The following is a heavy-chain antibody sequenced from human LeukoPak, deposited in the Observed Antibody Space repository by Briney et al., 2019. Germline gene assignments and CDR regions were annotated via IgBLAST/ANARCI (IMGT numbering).Heavy chain of an antibody. J-gene: IGHJ4*02. CDR3: ARDSSGYSYGLDY. CDR2: IIPIFGTA. CDR1: GYTFTSYG. D-gene: IGHD5-18*01. Sequence: GASVKVSCKASGYTFTSYGISWVRQAPGQGLEWMGGIIPIFGTANYAQKFQGRVTITADESASTAYMELSSLRSEDTAVYYCARDSSGYSYGLDYWGQGTLVTVSS. V-gene: IGHV1-69*13.